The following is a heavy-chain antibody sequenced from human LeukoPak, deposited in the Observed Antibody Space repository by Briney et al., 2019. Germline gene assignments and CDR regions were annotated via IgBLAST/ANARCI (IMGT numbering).Heavy chain of an antibody. Sequence: SETLSLTCTVSGGSISSYYWSWIQQPPGKGLEWIGYIYYSGSTNYNPSLKSRVTISLDTSKNQFSLKLSSVTAADTAVYYCARVVPDFWSGYYSDYWGQGTLVTVSS. CDR1: GGSISSYY. CDR3: ARVVPDFWSGYYSDY. CDR2: IYYSGST. V-gene: IGHV4-59*12. D-gene: IGHD3-3*01. J-gene: IGHJ4*02.